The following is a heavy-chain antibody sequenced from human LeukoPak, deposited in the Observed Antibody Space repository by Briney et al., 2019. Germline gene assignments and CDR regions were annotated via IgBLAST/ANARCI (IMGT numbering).Heavy chain of an antibody. CDR3: ARHSYTPFDY. Sequence: SETLSLTCSVSGGSISTYYWSWIRQSPGKGLEWIGYIYHNGDTNYNPSFKSRVAISVDTSKNQFSLRLMSVTAADTAIYYCARHSYTPFDYWGQGSLVTVSS. CDR1: GGSISTYY. J-gene: IGHJ4*02. D-gene: IGHD2-2*02. V-gene: IGHV4-59*08. CDR2: IYHNGDT.